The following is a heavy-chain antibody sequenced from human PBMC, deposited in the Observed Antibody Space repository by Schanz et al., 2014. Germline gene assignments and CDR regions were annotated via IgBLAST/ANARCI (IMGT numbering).Heavy chain of an antibody. V-gene: IGHV3-74*01. Sequence: EVQLVESGGGLVQPGGSLRLSCAASGFTFSDSWMHWVRQAPGKGLVWVSRPSNDGSFTTFADSVKGRFTISRDNAKNTLYLQMNSLRAEDTALYYCAKVQTHTLYGGNSCFDYWGQGTLVTVSS. D-gene: IGHD2-21*02. CDR2: PSNDGSFT. J-gene: IGHJ4*02. CDR1: GFTFSDSW. CDR3: AKVQTHTLYGGNSCFDY.